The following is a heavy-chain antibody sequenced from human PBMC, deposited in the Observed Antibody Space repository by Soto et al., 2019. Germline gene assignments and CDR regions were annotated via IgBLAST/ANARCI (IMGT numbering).Heavy chain of an antibody. V-gene: IGHV4-4*02. D-gene: IGHD5-12*01. J-gene: IGHJ4*02. CDR2: MHHIGST. CDR3: TKNSAYALDY. CDR1: GGSITNNNW. Sequence: SETLSLTCDVSGGSITNNNWWSWVRQPRGEGLEWIGKMHHIGSTNYNPSLKSRVTMSVDTSKNQFYLKLNSVTAADTAVYYCTKNSAYALDYWGRGTLVTVSS.